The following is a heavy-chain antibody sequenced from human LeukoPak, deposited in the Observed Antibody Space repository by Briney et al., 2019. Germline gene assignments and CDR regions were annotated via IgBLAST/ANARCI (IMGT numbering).Heavy chain of an antibody. V-gene: IGHV3-53*01. Sequence: GGSLRLSCAASGFTVSNNYMTWVRQAPGKGLEWVSVIYSGGSTYYADSVKGRFTISSDNSNNTLYLQMNSLRADDTAVYYCARGLYNYGYRGPPLFDYWGEGTLVSVSS. J-gene: IGHJ4*02. CDR2: IYSGGST. CDR1: GFTVSNNY. D-gene: IGHD5-18*01. CDR3: ARGLYNYGYRGPPLFDY.